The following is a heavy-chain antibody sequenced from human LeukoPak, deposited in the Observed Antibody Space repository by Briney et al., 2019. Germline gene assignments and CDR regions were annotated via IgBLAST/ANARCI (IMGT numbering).Heavy chain of an antibody. CDR1: GFTLVSYW. V-gene: IGHV3-7*01. D-gene: IGHD3-3*01. CDR2: IKKDGSER. Sequence: AGGSLRLSCAASGFTLVSYWMSWVRRAPGKGLEWVADIKKDGSERYYVDSVKGRFTISRDNAKNSLFLQMNSLRAEDTGVYYCTWSGEADWGQGTLVTVSS. J-gene: IGHJ4*02. CDR3: TWSGEAD.